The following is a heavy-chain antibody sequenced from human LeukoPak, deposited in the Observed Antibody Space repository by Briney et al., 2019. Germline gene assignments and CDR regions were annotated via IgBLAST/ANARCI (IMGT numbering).Heavy chain of an antibody. Sequence: GGSLRLSCAASGFTFSSYAMHWVRQAPGKGLEWVAVISYDGSNKYYADSVKGRFTISRDNSKNTLYLQMNSLRAEDTAVYYCARAQYYDSTTAGGMDVRGQGTTVTVSS. V-gene: IGHV3-30*04. CDR3: ARAQYYDSTTAGGMDV. D-gene: IGHD3-22*01. J-gene: IGHJ6*02. CDR1: GFTFSSYA. CDR2: ISYDGSNK.